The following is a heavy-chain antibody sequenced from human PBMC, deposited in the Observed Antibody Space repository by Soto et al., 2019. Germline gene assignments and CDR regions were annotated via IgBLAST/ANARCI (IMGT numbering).Heavy chain of an antibody. D-gene: IGHD6-6*01. J-gene: IGHJ4*02. V-gene: IGHV4-34*01. CDR2: INHSGST. Sequence: QVQLQQWGAGLLKPSETLSLTCAVYGGSFSGYYWSWIRQPPGTGLVWIGEINHSGSTNYNPALKSRVTISVDTSKNQFSLKLSSVTASDTAVYYCARGFQCFSSCPFYYWGQGTLVTVSS. CDR3: ARGFQCFSSCPFYY. CDR1: GGSFSGYY.